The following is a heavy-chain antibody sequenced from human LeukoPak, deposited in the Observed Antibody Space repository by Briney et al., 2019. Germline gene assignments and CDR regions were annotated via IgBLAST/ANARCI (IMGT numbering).Heavy chain of an antibody. CDR2: IYTSGST. CDR3: ARVVTMVRGVIMLSTDAFYI. CDR1: GGSLSSYF. D-gene: IGHD3-10*01. J-gene: IGHJ3*02. V-gene: IGHV4-4*07. Sequence: SETLSLTCTVSGGSLSSYFWSWIRPPAGKGLEWIGRIYTSGSTNYNPSLKRRVTMAVDTSNNQFSLKLSSVTAADTAVYYCARVVTMVRGVIMLSTDAFYIWGQGTMVTVSS.